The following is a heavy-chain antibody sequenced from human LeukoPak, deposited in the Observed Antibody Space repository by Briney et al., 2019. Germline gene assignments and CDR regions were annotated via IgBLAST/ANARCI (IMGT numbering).Heavy chain of an antibody. CDR3: ARDSGNYGEANEPLDY. CDR2: IIPIFGTA. CDR1: GGTFSSYA. J-gene: IGHJ4*02. D-gene: IGHD4-17*01. Sequence: SVKVSCKASGGTFSSYAISWVRQAPGQGLEWMGGIIPIFGTANYAQKFQGRVTITADKSTSTAYMELSSLRSEDTAVYYCARDSGNYGEANEPLDYWGQGTLLTVSS. V-gene: IGHV1-69*06.